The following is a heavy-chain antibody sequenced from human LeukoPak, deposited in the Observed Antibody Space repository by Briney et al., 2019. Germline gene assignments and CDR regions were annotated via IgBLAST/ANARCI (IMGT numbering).Heavy chain of an antibody. CDR1: GGSISSGGYS. Sequence: SQTLSLTCAVSGGSISSGGYSWSWIRQPPGKGLEWIGYIYHSGSTYYNPSLKSRVTISVDRSKNQFSLKLSSVTAADTAVYYCAAGRRNLGYWGQGTLVTVSS. J-gene: IGHJ4*02. CDR3: AAGRRNLGY. V-gene: IGHV4-30-2*01. CDR2: IYHSGST. D-gene: IGHD1-14*01.